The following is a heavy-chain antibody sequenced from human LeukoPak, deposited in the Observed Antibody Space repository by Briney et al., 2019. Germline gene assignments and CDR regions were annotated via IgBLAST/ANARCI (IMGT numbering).Heavy chain of an antibody. CDR2: INPGGTET. CDR3: GRFGYVAGVDL. V-gene: IGHV3-7*01. J-gene: IGHJ4*02. CDR1: GFSLSNYW. Sequence: GGSPRLSCAASGFSLSNYWVTWARQAPGTGLEWVANINPGGTETYYVEPVKGRFTISRDNAKNLVYLQMNSLRAEDSAVYHCGRFGYVAGVDLWGQGTLITVSS. D-gene: IGHD6-19*01.